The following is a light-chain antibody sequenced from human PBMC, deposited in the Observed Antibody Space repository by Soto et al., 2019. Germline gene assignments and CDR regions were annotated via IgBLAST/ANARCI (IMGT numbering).Light chain of an antibody. CDR1: QDIRTF. Sequence: DLQMTQFPSSLSASVGDRVTITCRASQDIRTFLAWYQQRPGKVPKLLIYAASTLQSGVPSRFSGSGSGTDFTLIISSRQPEDVATYYCQKYTIAPWTFGHGTRVEI. CDR3: QKYTIAPWT. V-gene: IGKV1-27*01. CDR2: AAS. J-gene: IGKJ1*01.